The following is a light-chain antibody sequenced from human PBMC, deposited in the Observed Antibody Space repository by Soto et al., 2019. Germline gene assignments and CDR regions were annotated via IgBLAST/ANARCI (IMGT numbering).Light chain of an antibody. Sequence: QSVLTQPPSASGTPGQRVTISCSGSSSNTGTNSVNWYQHLPGTAPKLLIFNNNRRPSGVLDRFSGSKSGTSASLAISGRLSEDEAHYYCAAWDDRLKGVVFGGGTKVTVL. CDR1: SSNTGTNS. J-gene: IGLJ2*01. V-gene: IGLV1-44*01. CDR3: AAWDDRLKGVV. CDR2: NNN.